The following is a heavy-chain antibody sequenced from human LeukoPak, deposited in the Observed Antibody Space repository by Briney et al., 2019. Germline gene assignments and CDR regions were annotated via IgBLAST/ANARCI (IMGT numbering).Heavy chain of an antibody. V-gene: IGHV3-21*01. CDR2: ISSSSSYI. D-gene: IGHD3-9*01. CDR3: AKDGLYDILTGYYRNFDY. Sequence: PGGSLRLSCAASGFTFSSYSMNWVRQAPGKGLEWVSSISSSSSYIYYADSVKGRFTISRDNAKNSLYLQMNSLRAEDTAVYYCAKDGLYDILTGYYRNFDYWGQGTLVTVSS. J-gene: IGHJ4*02. CDR1: GFTFSSYS.